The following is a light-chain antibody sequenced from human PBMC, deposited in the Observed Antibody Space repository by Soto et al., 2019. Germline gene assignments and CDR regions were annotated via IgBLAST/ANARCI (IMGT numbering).Light chain of an antibody. J-gene: IGKJ4*01. CDR3: QQSSDFPLT. CDR1: QSITSY. V-gene: IGKV1-39*01. Sequence: DIEMSQSPSSLSASVGDRITITCRASQSITSYLNWHQHKPGKARKLLIYAASSLQSGVPSTFSGSGSGTDFSLTISSLQPEDFATYFCQQSSDFPLTFGGGTKV. CDR2: AAS.